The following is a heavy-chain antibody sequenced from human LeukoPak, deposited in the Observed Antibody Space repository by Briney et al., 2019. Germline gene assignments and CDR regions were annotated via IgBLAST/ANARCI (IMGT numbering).Heavy chain of an antibody. CDR1: GGSFSGYY. J-gene: IGHJ3*02. Sequence: SETLSLTCAVYGGSFSGYYWSWIRQPPGKGLEWIGEINHSGSTNYNPSLKSRVTISVDTSKNQFSLKLSSVTAADTAVYYCARDRRYCSGGSCYGVGDAFDIWGQGTMVTVSS. CDR3: ARDRRYCSGGSCYGVGDAFDI. D-gene: IGHD2-15*01. CDR2: INHSGST. V-gene: IGHV4-34*01.